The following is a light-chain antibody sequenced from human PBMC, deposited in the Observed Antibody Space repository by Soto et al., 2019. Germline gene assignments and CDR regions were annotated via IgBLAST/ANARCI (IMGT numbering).Light chain of an antibody. V-gene: IGLV2-23*01. J-gene: IGLJ2*01. Sequence: QSALTQPASVSGSPGQSTTISCTGTSSDIGSYNLVSWYQQHPGKAPKLMIYEGTKRPSGVSNRFSGSTSGNTASLTISGLQAEDEADYYCCSYAGRFTPVIFGGGTKVTVL. CDR3: CSYAGRFTPVI. CDR2: EGT. CDR1: SSDIGSYNL.